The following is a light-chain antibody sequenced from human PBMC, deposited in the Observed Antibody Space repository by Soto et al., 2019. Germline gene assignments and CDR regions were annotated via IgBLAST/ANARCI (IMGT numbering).Light chain of an antibody. CDR1: QSISSW. V-gene: IGKV1-5*01. Sequence: DIQMTQSPSTLSASVGDRVTITCRASQSISSWLAWYQQKPGKAPKLLIYDASSLESGVPSRLSGSGSGTEFTLTISSLQPDDFATYYCQQYNSYMWTFGQGTK. J-gene: IGKJ1*01. CDR3: QQYNSYMWT. CDR2: DAS.